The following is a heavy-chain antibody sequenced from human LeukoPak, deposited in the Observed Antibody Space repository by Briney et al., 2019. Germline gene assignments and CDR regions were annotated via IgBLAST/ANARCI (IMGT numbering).Heavy chain of an antibody. CDR3: AKERRIAAAGNYFDY. Sequence: GGSLRLSCAASGFTVSSKDMTWVRQAPGKGLEWVSFIYSGGSPRYADSVKGRFTISRDNSKNTLYLQMNSLRAEDTAVYYCAKERRIAAAGNYFDYWGQGTLVTVSS. CDR2: IYSGGSP. J-gene: IGHJ4*02. V-gene: IGHV3-53*05. D-gene: IGHD6-13*01. CDR1: GFTVSSKD.